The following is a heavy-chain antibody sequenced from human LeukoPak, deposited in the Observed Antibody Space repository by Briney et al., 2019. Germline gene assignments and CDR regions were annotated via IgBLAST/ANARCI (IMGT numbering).Heavy chain of an antibody. CDR3: ARRAGIYSHPYDY. D-gene: IGHD1-14*01. CDR2: ISNSAET. J-gene: IGHJ4*02. CDR1: GFTFSSYA. Sequence: PGGSLRLSCAASGFTFSSYAMHWVRQAPGKGLEWVSFISNSAETHYSDSVKGRFSISRDSSKNTLYLQMNSLRAEDTAVYYCARRAGIYSHPYDYWGQGTLVTVSS. V-gene: IGHV3-53*01.